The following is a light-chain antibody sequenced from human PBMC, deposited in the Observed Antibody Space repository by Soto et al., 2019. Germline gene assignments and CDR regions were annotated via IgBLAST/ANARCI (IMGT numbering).Light chain of an antibody. CDR2: GAS. Sequence: EIVMTQSPATLSVSPGGRATLSCRASQSISDTLAWYQQKPGQAPRLLIYGASTRATSFPARFSGSGSGTDFTLTISSLQSEDFAVYYCQQYNNWPWTFGQGTKVDIK. CDR1: QSISDT. CDR3: QQYNNWPWT. J-gene: IGKJ1*01. V-gene: IGKV3-15*01.